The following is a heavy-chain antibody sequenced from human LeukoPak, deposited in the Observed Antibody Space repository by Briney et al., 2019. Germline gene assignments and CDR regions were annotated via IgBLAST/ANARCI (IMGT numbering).Heavy chain of an antibody. Sequence: PSETLSLTCTVSGGSISSGDYYWSWIRQPPGKGLEWIGYIYYSGSTYYNPSLKSRVTISVDTSKNQFSLKLTSVTAADTAVYYCARGGDLVATPLDFWGQGILVTVSS. CDR2: IYYSGST. J-gene: IGHJ4*02. CDR1: GGSISSGDYY. D-gene: IGHD4-23*01. CDR3: ARGGDLVATPLDF. V-gene: IGHV4-30-4*08.